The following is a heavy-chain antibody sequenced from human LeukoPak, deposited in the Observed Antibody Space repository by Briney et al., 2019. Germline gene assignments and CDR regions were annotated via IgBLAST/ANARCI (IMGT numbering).Heavy chain of an antibody. V-gene: IGHV3-30-3*01. CDR1: GFTFSNYA. D-gene: IGHD3-10*01. J-gene: IGHJ4*02. Sequence: AGGSLRLSCAASGFTFSNYAMYWVRQAPGKGLEWVALISHDGSNKDYADSVKGRFTISRDNSKDTLYLQMNSLRVEDTAVYYCAKDKLVRVDYFDYWGQGTLVTVSS. CDR3: AKDKLVRVDYFDY. CDR2: ISHDGSNK.